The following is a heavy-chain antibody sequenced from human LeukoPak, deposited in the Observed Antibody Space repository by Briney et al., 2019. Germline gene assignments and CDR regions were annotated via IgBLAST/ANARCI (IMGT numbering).Heavy chain of an antibody. CDR1: GFTFSSYS. CDR3: ARVGVNLDV. Sequence: PGGSLRLSCAASGFTFSSYSMNWVRQAPGKGLEWVSHISSISSTIYYADSVKGRFTISRDNAKNSLSLQMNSLRAEDAAVYYCARVGVNLDVWGKGTTVTVSS. J-gene: IGHJ6*04. CDR2: ISSISSTI. D-gene: IGHD3-3*01. V-gene: IGHV3-48*01.